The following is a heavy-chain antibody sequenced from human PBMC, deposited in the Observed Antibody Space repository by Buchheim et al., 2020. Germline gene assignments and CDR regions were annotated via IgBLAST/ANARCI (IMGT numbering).Heavy chain of an antibody. CDR3: ARVGPNVDSIVVVTGPFDY. CDR1: GYTFTSYY. D-gene: IGHD2-21*02. Sequence: QVQLVQSGAEVKKPGASVKVSCKASGYTFTSYYMHWVRQAPGQGLEWMGIINPSGGSTSYAQKFQGRVTMTRDTSTSTVYMELSSLRSEDTAVYYCARVGPNVDSIVVVTGPFDYWGQGTL. CDR2: INPSGGST. V-gene: IGHV1-46*01. J-gene: IGHJ4*02.